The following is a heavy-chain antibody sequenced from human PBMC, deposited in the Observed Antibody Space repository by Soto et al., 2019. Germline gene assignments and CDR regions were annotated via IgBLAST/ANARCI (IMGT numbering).Heavy chain of an antibody. CDR3: ARLRGSHLPRAV. CDR2: VYHSGIT. Sequence: SATLPLTNFVSGLTRSYYWGWMRQPPGKGLEWIGSVYHSGITYYNPSLKGRVAISIDRSNSQFSLRLNSVTGADTAMYYCARLRGSHLPRAVLCLGTTV. CDR1: GLTRSYY. V-gene: IGHV4-38-2*01. J-gene: IGHJ6*02.